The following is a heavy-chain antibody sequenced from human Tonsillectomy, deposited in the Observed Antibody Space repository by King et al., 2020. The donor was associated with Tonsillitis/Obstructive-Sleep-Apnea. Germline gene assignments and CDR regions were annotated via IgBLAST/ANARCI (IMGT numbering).Heavy chain of an antibody. J-gene: IGHJ4*02. Sequence: VQLVESGGGVVQPGRSLRLSCAASGFTFSSYGMHWVRQAPGKGLEWVAVIWYDGSNKYYADSVKGRFTISRDNSKNTLYLQMNSLRAEDTAVYYCARDVADAPFDYWGQGTLVTVSS. CDR1: GFTFSSYG. V-gene: IGHV3-33*01. D-gene: IGHD2-15*01. CDR2: IWYDGSNK. CDR3: ARDVADAPFDY.